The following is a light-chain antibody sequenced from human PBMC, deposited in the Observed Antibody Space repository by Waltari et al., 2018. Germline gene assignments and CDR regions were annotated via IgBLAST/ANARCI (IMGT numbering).Light chain of an antibody. J-gene: IGKJ1*01. CDR2: SAS. Sequence: DIVMTQSPDSLAVSLGERATSTCKSRQSVLYNSNNKNYLAWYQKKPGQPPMLLISSASNREAGVPNRFRGSGSGTDFTLTISSLQAEDVAIYYCQQYYSTPTFGQGSKVEIK. CDR1: QSVLYNSNNKNY. CDR3: QQYYSTPT. V-gene: IGKV4-1*01.